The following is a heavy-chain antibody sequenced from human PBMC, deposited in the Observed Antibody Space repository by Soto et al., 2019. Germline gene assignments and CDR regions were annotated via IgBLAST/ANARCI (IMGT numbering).Heavy chain of an antibody. CDR3: VKEGDVYCGGACFSDF. CDR1: GFTFSDYP. V-gene: IGHV3-23*01. D-gene: IGHD2-21*02. CDR2: ITGGATNT. J-gene: IGHJ4*02. Sequence: EVQLLESGGGLVQPGGSLRLSCAASGFTFSDYPMSWVRQAPGKGLQWVSSITGGATNTYYADTVKGRFTISRDNSKSTLFLQMSSLRPEDTAIYYCVKEGDVYCGGACFSDFWGQGTLVAVSS.